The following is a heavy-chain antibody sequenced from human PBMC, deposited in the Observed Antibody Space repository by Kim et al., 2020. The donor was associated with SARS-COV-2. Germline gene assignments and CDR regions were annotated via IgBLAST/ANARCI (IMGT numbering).Heavy chain of an antibody. V-gene: IGHV3-7*01. Sequence: GGSLRLSCVASGLPFSSFWMTWARQPTGKGLEWVATINEGGSGKLYVDSVKGRFTISRDNAKKSLSLQMDSLRAEDSAIYYCARLGRGGTYEDYWGQGT. CDR3: ARLGRGGTYEDY. CDR2: INEGGSGK. D-gene: IGHD2-15*01. CDR1: GLPFSSFW. J-gene: IGHJ4*02.